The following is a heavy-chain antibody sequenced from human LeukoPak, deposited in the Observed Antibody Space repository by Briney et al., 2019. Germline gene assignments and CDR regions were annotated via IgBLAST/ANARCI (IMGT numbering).Heavy chain of an antibody. J-gene: IGHJ6*02. CDR3: ARILLWVGESYYHVMDV. V-gene: IGHV1-18*01. Sequence: GASVKVSLSASGYTFPSYVLIWVRQAPGQGLEWMGWISAYNGNTNYAQKLQGRVTMTTDTSRSTAYMELRSLRSDDTGVYYCARILLWVGESYYHVMDVWGQGTTVTVS. CDR1: GYTFPSYV. D-gene: IGHD3-10*01. CDR2: ISAYNGNT.